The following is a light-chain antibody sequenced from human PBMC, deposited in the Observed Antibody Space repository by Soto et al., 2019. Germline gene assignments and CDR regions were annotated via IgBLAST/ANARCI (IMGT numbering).Light chain of an antibody. CDR2: DVS. Sequence: QSALTQAASVSGSPGQSITISCTGSSSDIGGYNFVSWYRQHPATAPELLIYDVSNRPSGVSDRFTGSKSGNSASLTISGLLAEDEAEYFCSSYTSSSTVLFGGGTKLTV. V-gene: IGLV2-14*03. J-gene: IGLJ2*01. CDR1: SSDIGGYNF. CDR3: SSYTSSSTVL.